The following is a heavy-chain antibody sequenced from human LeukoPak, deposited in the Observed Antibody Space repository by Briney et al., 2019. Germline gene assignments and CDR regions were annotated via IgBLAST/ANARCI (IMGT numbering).Heavy chain of an antibody. Sequence: AASVKVSCKASGYTFTSYYMHWVRQAPGQGLEWMGIINPSGGSTSYAQKFQGRVTITRDTSASTAYMELSSLRSEDTAVYYCARGCSSTSCVYGMDVWGQGTTVTVSS. D-gene: IGHD2-2*01. V-gene: IGHV1-46*01. CDR3: ARGCSSTSCVYGMDV. CDR2: INPSGGST. J-gene: IGHJ6*02. CDR1: GYTFTSYY.